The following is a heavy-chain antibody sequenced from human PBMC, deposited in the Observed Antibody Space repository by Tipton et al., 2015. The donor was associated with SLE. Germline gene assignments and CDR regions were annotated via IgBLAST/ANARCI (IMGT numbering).Heavy chain of an antibody. CDR3: AKGSPWLDP. CDR2: IREDGGET. CDR1: GFTFSSHY. V-gene: IGHV3-7*01. Sequence: SLRLSCVASGFTFSSHYMTWVRQPPGKGLEWVANIREDGGETNYVGSVRGRFTISRDNAKNPLYLQMNSLRAEDTAVYYCAKGSPWLDPWGHGTLVTVSS. J-gene: IGHJ5*02. D-gene: IGHD3-10*01.